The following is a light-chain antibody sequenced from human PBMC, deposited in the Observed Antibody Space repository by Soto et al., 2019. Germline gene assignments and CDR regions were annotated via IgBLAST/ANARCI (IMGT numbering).Light chain of an antibody. CDR3: QQRYNWPET. CDR1: QSINNY. Sequence: ESVLTQSPATLSLSPGERATLSCRASQSINNYLAWYQQKPGQAPRLLIYDASNRATDIPPRFSGSGSGTDFTLTISCLEPEDFAVYYCQQRYNWPETFGQGTKVEIK. V-gene: IGKV3-11*01. CDR2: DAS. J-gene: IGKJ1*01.